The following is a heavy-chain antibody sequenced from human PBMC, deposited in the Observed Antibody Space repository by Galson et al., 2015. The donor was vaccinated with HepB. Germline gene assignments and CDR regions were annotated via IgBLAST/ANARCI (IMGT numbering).Heavy chain of an antibody. CDR3: AKDHRGTGEYYYDGSGYAYYYGMDV. D-gene: IGHD3-22*01. J-gene: IGHJ6*02. Sequence: SLGLYCAASGFSFTSYAMNWVRQAPGKGLEWVAATGGSGVSTFYADSVRGRFTISRDNSKNTLYLQMNSRRAEDTAVYYCAKDHRGTGEYYYDGSGYAYYYGMDVWGQGTTVTVSS. CDR1: GFSFTSYA. CDR2: TGGSGVST. V-gene: IGHV3-23*01.